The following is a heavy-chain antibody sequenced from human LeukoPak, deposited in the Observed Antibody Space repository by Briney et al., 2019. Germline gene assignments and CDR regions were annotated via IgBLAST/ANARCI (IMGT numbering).Heavy chain of an antibody. Sequence: GASVKVSCKASGYTFTGYYMHWVRQAPGQGLEWMGWINAGNGNTKYSQEFQGRVTITRDTSASTAYMELSSLRSEDMAVYYCARLAVAGGFDYWGQGTLVTVSS. CDR3: ARLAVAGGFDY. J-gene: IGHJ4*02. V-gene: IGHV1-3*03. CDR1: GYTFTGYY. CDR2: INAGNGNT. D-gene: IGHD6-19*01.